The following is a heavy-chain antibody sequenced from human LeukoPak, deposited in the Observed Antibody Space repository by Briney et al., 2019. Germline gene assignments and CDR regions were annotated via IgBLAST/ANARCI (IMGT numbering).Heavy chain of an antibody. CDR2: IYTSGST. J-gene: IGHJ4*02. CDR1: GDSISSYY. CDR3: ASSGSSWFPYYFDY. Sequence: SETLSLTCTVSGDSISSYYWSWIRQPAGKGLEWIGRIYTSGSTNYNPSLKSRDTMSVDTSKNQFSLKLSSVTAADTAVYYCASSGSSWFPYYFDYWGQGTLVTVSS. D-gene: IGHD6-13*01. V-gene: IGHV4-4*07.